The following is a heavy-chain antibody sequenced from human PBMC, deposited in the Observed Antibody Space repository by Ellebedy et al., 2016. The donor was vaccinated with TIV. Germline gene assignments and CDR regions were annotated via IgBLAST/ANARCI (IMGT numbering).Heavy chain of an antibody. V-gene: IGHV4-59*01. CDR1: GGSISSYY. J-gene: IGHJ6*02. Sequence: SETLSLXCTVSGGSISSYYWSWIRQPPGKGLEWIGYIYYSGSTNYNPSLKSRVTISVDTSKNQFSLKLSSVTAADTAVYYCARVSGDYYYYGMDVWGQGTTVTVSS. CDR2: IYYSGST. D-gene: IGHD3-10*01. CDR3: ARVSGDYYYYGMDV.